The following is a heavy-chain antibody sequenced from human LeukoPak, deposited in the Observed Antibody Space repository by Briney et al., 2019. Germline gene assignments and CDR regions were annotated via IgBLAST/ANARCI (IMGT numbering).Heavy chain of an antibody. CDR2: IYSGGST. Sequence: PGGSLRLSCAASGFTVSSNYMSWVRQAPGKGLEWVSVIYSGGSTYYADSVKGRFTISRDNAKNSLYLQMNSLRAEDTAVYYCARVSSSAWYSSSWYVDYWGQGTLVTVSS. J-gene: IGHJ4*02. D-gene: IGHD6-13*01. CDR3: ARVSSSAWYSSSWYVDY. CDR1: GFTVSSNY. V-gene: IGHV3-53*01.